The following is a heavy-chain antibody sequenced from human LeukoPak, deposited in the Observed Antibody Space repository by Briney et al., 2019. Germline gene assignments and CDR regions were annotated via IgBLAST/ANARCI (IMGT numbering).Heavy chain of an antibody. Sequence: GGSLRLSCAASGFTFSNAWMSWVRQAPGKGLEWVGRIKSKTDGGTTDYAAPVKGRFTISRDDSKNTLYLQMNSLKTEDTAVYYCTTTQYYDYVWGSYRREPYWGQGTLVTVSS. V-gene: IGHV3-15*01. CDR1: GFTFSNAW. J-gene: IGHJ4*02. CDR2: IKSKTDGGTT. CDR3: TTTQYYDYVWGSYRREPY. D-gene: IGHD3-16*02.